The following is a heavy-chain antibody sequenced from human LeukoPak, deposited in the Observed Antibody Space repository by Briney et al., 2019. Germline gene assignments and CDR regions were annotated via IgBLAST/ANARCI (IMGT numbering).Heavy chain of an antibody. J-gene: IGHJ4*02. Sequence: GGSLRLSCAASGFTFSSYSMSWVRQAPGKGLEWVSSISSSSSYIYYADSVKGRFTISRDNAKNSLYLQMNSLRAEDTAVYYCARGPFGGASVGYWGQGTLVTVSS. CDR2: ISSSSSYI. D-gene: IGHD3-16*01. CDR1: GFTFSSYS. V-gene: IGHV3-21*01. CDR3: ARGPFGGASVGY.